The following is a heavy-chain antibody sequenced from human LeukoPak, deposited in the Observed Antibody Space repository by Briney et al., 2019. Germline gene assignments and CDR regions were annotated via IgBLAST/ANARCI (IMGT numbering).Heavy chain of an antibody. V-gene: IGHV3-49*03. D-gene: IGHD4-17*01. CDR2: IRSKVYGGTT. Sequence: PGGSLRLSCTASGFTFGDYAMSWFRQAPGKGLEWVGFIRSKVYGGTTEYAASVKGRFTISRDDSKSIAYLQMNSLKTEDTAVYYCTTTAYGDNLDYWGQGTLVTVSS. J-gene: IGHJ4*02. CDR1: GFTFGDYA. CDR3: TTTAYGDNLDY.